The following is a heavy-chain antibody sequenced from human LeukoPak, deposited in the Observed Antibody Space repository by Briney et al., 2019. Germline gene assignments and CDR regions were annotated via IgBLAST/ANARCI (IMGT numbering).Heavy chain of an antibody. D-gene: IGHD2-2*02. Sequence: ASVKVSCKASGYTFTSYYMHWVRQAPGQGLEWMGGIIPIFGTANYAQKFQGRVTITADKSTSTAYMELSSLRSEDTAVYYCASYDCSSTSCHNIWGQGTMVTVSS. V-gene: IGHV1-69*06. CDR1: GYTFTSYY. CDR2: IIPIFGTA. J-gene: IGHJ3*02. CDR3: ASYDCSSTSCHNI.